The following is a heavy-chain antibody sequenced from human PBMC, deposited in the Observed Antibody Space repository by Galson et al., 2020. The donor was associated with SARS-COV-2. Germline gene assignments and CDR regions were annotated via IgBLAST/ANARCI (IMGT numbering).Heavy chain of an antibody. CDR1: GFTFSSYD. CDR2: IGTAGDT. CDR3: ARHVGDIYGMDV. J-gene: IGHJ6*02. Sequence: GGSLRLSCAASGFTFSSYDMHWVRQATGKGLEWVSAIGTAGDTYYPGSVKGRFTISRENAKNSLYLQMNSLRAGDTAVYYCARHVGDIYGMDVWGQGTTVTVSS. D-gene: IGHD1-26*01. V-gene: IGHV3-13*01.